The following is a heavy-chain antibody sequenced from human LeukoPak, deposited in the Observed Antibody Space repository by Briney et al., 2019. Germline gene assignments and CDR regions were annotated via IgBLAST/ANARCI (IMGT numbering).Heavy chain of an antibody. V-gene: IGHV3-11*01. Sequence: GGSLRLSCAASGFTFSDYYMSWIRQASGKGLEWVSYISSSGSTIYYADSVKGRFTISRDNAKNSLYLQMNSLRAEDTAVYYCAKPLWFGDDAFDIWGQGTMVTVSS. CDR2: ISSSGSTI. CDR1: GFTFSDYY. D-gene: IGHD3-10*01. J-gene: IGHJ3*02. CDR3: AKPLWFGDDAFDI.